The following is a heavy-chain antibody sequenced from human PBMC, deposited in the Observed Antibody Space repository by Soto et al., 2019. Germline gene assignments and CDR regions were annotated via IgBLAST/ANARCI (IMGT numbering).Heavy chain of an antibody. V-gene: IGHV4-31*03. D-gene: IGHD6-13*01. CDR3: AREIAAAGTDYFDY. J-gene: IGHJ4*02. Sequence: PSETLSLTCTVSGGSISSGGYYWSWTRQHPGKGLEWIGYIYYSGSTYYNPSLKSRVTISVDTSKNQFSLKLSSVTAADTAVYYCAREIAAAGTDYFDYWGQGTLVTVSS. CDR1: GGSISSGGYY. CDR2: IYYSGST.